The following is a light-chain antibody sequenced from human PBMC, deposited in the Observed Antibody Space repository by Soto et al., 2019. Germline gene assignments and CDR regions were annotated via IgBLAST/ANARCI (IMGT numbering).Light chain of an antibody. CDR1: SSNIGSNY. V-gene: IGLV1-47*01. CDR3: AAWDDSLSGKV. CDR2: RNN. J-gene: IGLJ1*01. Sequence: QSVLTQPPSASGTPGQRVTISCSGSSSNIGSNYVYWYQQLPETAPKLLIYRNNQRPSGVPDRFSGSKSGTSASLAISGLRSEDEADYYCAAWDDSLSGKVFGTGTKLTVL.